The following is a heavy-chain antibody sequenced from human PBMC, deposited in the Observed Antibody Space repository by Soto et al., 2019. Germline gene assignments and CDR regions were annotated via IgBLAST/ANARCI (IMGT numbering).Heavy chain of an antibody. CDR1: GGSISSSSYY. V-gene: IGHV4-39*01. Sequence: QLQLQESGPGLVKPSETLSLTCTVSGGSISSSSYYWGWIRQAPGKGLEWIGRIYYSGSTYYNPSLKSRVTISVDSSKIPFSLKLSSVPAADTAVYYCARHIDYWGQGTLVTVSS. CDR3: ARHIDY. CDR2: IYYSGST. J-gene: IGHJ4*02.